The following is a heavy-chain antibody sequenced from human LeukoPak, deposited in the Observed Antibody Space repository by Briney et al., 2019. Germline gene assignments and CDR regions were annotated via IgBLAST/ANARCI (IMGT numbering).Heavy chain of an antibody. CDR1: GFTFSDYY. J-gene: IGHJ6*02. V-gene: IGHV3-11*03. Sequence: VGSLRLSCAASGFTFSDYYMTGVRQAPGKGLEWLSYIRPTTVYASYADSLTGRFTISRDNAMNSLSLQMSSLRAEATALYFCARNAFGAPTPSDVWGQGTPLPV. CDR2: IRPTTVYA. CDR3: ARNAFGAPTPSDV. D-gene: IGHD4/OR15-4a*01.